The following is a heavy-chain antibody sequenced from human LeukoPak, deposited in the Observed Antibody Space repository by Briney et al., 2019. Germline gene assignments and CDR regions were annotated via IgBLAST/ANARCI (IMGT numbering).Heavy chain of an antibody. CDR1: GFTFSNYN. CDR2: ISSSSSTI. V-gene: IGHV3-48*01. J-gene: IGHJ4*02. CDR3: ARDPLDY. Sequence: GGSLRLSCAASGFTFSNYNMNWVRQAPGKGLEWVSYISSSSSTIYYANSVKGRFTISRDNAKNSLYLQMNSLRAEDTAVYYCARDPLDYWGQGTLVTVSS.